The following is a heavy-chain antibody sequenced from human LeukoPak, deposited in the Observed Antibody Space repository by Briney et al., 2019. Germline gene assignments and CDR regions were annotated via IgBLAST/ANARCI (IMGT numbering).Heavy chain of an antibody. D-gene: IGHD1-26*01. Sequence: GGSLRLSCAASGFTFTSYAMNWVRQAPGKGLVWVSSVSSRGTYTSYAGSLEGRFTISRDNAQNSLYLQMNSLRAADTAVYYCSRGSHIVGDTASFDIWGQGTLVIVSP. CDR1: GFTFTSYA. CDR2: VSSRGTYT. V-gene: IGHV3-21*01. CDR3: SRGSHIVGDTASFDI. J-gene: IGHJ4*02.